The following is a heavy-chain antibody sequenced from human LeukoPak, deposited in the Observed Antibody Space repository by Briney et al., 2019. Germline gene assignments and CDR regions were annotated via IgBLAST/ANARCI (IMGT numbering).Heavy chain of an antibody. CDR3: AKAPGYCSSTSCRDY. CDR1: GFTFSSYA. CDR2: ISGSGGST. D-gene: IGHD2-2*01. Sequence: PGGSLRLSCAASGFTFSSYAMSWVRQAPGKGLEWVSAISGSGGSTYYADSVKGRFTISRDNSKNTLYLQMNSLRAEDTAVYYCAKAPGYCSSTSCRDYWGQGTLVTVSS. V-gene: IGHV3-23*01. J-gene: IGHJ4*02.